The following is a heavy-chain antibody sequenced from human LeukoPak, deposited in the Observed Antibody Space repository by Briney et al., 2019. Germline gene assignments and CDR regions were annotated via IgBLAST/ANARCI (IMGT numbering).Heavy chain of an antibody. CDR3: ARDRGQFDVVVPGVWFDP. Sequence: GASVKVSCKTSGYTFTSYYMRWVRQAPGQGLEWMGIINPSGGSTSYAQKFQGRVTMTRDTSTSTVYMELSSLRSEDTAVYYCARDRGQFDVVVPGVWFDPWGQGTLVTVSS. CDR2: INPSGGST. J-gene: IGHJ5*02. V-gene: IGHV1-46*01. CDR1: GYTFTSYY. D-gene: IGHD2-2*01.